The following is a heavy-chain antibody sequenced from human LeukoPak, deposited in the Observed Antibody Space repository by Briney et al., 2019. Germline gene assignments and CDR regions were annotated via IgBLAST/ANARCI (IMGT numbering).Heavy chain of an antibody. Sequence: SETLSLTCTVSGYSISSGYYWGWLRQPPGKGLEWIGTIYHSGSTYYNPSLKSRVTISVDTSKNQFSLELSSVTAADTAVYYCAREAFDYGDYNFDYWGQGTLVTVSS. CDR3: AREAFDYGDYNFDY. CDR1: GYSISSGYY. CDR2: IYHSGST. V-gene: IGHV4-38-2*02. J-gene: IGHJ4*02. D-gene: IGHD4-17*01.